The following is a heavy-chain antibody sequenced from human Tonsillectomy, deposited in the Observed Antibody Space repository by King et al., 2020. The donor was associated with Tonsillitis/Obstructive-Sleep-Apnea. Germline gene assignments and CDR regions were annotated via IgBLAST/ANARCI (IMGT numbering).Heavy chain of an antibody. Sequence: VQLQESGPGLVKPSDTLSLTCAVSGYSISSSNWWGWIRQPPGKGLEWIGYIYYSGSTYHNPSLKSRVTMSLDTSKNQFSLRLSSVTPVDTAVYYCARMARGIVADAFLYYWGQGALVTVSP. J-gene: IGHJ4*02. V-gene: IGHV4-28*01. CDR1: GYSISSSNW. CDR3: ARMARGIVADAFLYY. D-gene: IGHD6-25*01. CDR2: IYYSGST.